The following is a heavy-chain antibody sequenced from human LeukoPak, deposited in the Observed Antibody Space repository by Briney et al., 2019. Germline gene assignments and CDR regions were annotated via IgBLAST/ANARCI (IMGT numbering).Heavy chain of an antibody. Sequence: GGSLRLSCAASGFTLSSYAMSLVRQAPGKGLEWVSAVSGNGGSTYYADSVKGRFTISRDNSKNTLYLQMNSLRAEDTAIYYCATAKRYCSGGTCYFTYFDYWGQGTLVTVSS. D-gene: IGHD2-15*01. V-gene: IGHV3-23*01. J-gene: IGHJ4*02. CDR1: GFTLSSYA. CDR3: ATAKRYCSGGTCYFTYFDY. CDR2: VSGNGGST.